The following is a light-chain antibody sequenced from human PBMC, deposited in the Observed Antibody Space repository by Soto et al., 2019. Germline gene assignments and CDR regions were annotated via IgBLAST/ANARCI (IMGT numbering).Light chain of an antibody. CDR3: SSYASSNNFV. CDR2: EVS. J-gene: IGLJ1*01. CDR1: SSDVGGYNY. V-gene: IGLV2-8*01. Sequence: SVLNKPASVSVSPGQSVTISCTGASSDVGGYNYVSWYQQHPGKAPKLMIYEVSKRPSGVPDRFSGSKSGNTASLTVSGLQAEDEADYYCSSYASSNNFVFGNKAKVTVL.